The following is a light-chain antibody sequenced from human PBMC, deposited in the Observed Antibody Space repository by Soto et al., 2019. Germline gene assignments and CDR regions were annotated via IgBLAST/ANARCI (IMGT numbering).Light chain of an antibody. V-gene: IGKV3-11*01. J-gene: IGKJ4*01. CDR3: QQRSNWPQIT. CDR1: QSVSSY. CDR2: YAS. Sequence: EIVLTQSPATLSLSPGERATLSCRASQSVSSYLALYQQKPGQAPRLLIHYASNRATGIPARFSGSGSGTDFTLTISSLEPEDFSVYYCQQRSNWPQITFGGGTKVEIK.